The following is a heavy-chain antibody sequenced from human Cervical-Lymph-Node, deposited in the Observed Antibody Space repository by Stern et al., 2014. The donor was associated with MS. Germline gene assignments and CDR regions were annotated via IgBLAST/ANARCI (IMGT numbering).Heavy chain of an antibody. CDR2: IFHGGST. V-gene: IGHV4-30-4*08. CDR3: ARDRLDFYPV. D-gene: IGHD2/OR15-2a*01. J-gene: IGHJ6*02. Sequence: VQLVESGPRLVKPLETLSLTCTVSGDSISRGDYYWSWIRRPPGKGLEWIGYIFHGGSTYYNSSLKSRVTISVDTSKNQFSLKLSSVTAADTAVYYCARDRLDFYPVWGQGTTVTVSS. CDR1: GDSISRGDYY.